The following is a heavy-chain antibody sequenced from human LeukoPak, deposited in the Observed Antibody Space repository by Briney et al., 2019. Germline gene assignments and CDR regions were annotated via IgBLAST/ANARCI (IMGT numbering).Heavy chain of an antibody. Sequence: PGGSLRLSCAASGFTFRTSAFSWVRQSPGRGLEWGSTVGTDSDTYYADSVKGRFTISRDNAKNSLYLHMNSLRAEDTALYYCARFSSTWYVAFDMWGQGTMVTVSS. CDR2: VGTDSDT. V-gene: IGHV3-69-1*02. J-gene: IGHJ3*02. CDR3: ARFSSTWYVAFDM. D-gene: IGHD6-13*01. CDR1: GFTFRTSA.